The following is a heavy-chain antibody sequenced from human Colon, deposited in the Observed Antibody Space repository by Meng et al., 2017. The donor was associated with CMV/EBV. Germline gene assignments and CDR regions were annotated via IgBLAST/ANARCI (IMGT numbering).Heavy chain of an antibody. CDR3: ARLVASAGRWDYFDY. Sequence: GESLKISCKGSGYSFTGYWIGWVRQMPGKGLEWMGIIYPGDSDTRYSPSFQGQVTISANKSISTAYLQWSSLKASDTAMYYCARLVASAGRWDYFDYWGQGTLVTVSS. CDR2: IYPGDSDT. D-gene: IGHD6-13*01. CDR1: GYSFTGYW. J-gene: IGHJ4*02. V-gene: IGHV5-51*01.